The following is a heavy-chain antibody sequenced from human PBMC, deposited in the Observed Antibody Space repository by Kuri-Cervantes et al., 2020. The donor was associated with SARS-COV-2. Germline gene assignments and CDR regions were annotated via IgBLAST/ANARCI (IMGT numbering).Heavy chain of an antibody. D-gene: IGHD1-1*01. CDR2: VNHRGST. Sequence: ESLKISCAFYGESFSGYYWNWIRQSPGKGLEWIGEVNHRGSTNYNPSLKSRVTISVDTSSKQFSLHLGSVTAADTAVYYCARDPILSPNWTPEFDPWGQGTLVTVSS. CDR1: GESFSGYY. CDR3: ARDPILSPNWTPEFDP. V-gene: IGHV4-34*01. J-gene: IGHJ5*02.